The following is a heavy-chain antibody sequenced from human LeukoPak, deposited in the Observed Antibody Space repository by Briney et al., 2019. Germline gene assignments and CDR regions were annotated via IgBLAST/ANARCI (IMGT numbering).Heavy chain of an antibody. D-gene: IGHD2-2*01. Sequence: GGSLRLSCAASGFTFSTYAMSWVRQAPGKGLEWVSAISGSGGSTYYADSVKGRFTISRDNSKNTLYLQMNSLRAEDTAVYYCAKDLRNVVVPAAMGIDYWGRGTLVTVSS. CDR1: GFTFSTYA. J-gene: IGHJ4*02. CDR2: ISGSGGST. V-gene: IGHV3-23*01. CDR3: AKDLRNVVVPAAMGIDY.